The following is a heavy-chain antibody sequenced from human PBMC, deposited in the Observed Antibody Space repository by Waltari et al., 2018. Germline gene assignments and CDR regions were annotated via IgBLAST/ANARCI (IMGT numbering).Heavy chain of an antibody. CDR1: GFTYSHHW. CDR3: ARLAPKTYRSPVPGRDYYYGLDV. V-gene: IGHV3-74*01. J-gene: IGHJ6*02. Sequence: EEQLVESGGGLVQPGDSLRLSCAASGFTYSHHWMPWFRQAPGTGLVWVSRINGDGSTSNYADSVKGRFTSSRDNTKKTLYLQMKRLRVEDTAVYYCARLAPKTYRSPVPGRDYYYGLDVWGQGTTVTVSS. CDR2: INGDGSTS. D-gene: IGHD6-13*01.